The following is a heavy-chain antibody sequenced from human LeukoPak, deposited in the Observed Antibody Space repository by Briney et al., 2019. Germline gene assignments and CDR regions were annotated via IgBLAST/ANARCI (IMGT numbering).Heavy chain of an antibody. V-gene: IGHV3-30-3*01. CDR3: ARGQGIGYYYDSSGIGYFDY. D-gene: IGHD3-22*01. CDR1: GFTFSSYA. J-gene: IGHJ4*02. CDR2: ISYDGSNK. Sequence: GRSLRLPCAASGFTFSSYAMHWVRQAPGKGLEWVAVISYDGSNKYYADSVKGRFTISRDNSKNTLYLQMNSLRAEDTAVYYCARGQGIGYYYDSSGIGYFDYWGQGTLVTVSS.